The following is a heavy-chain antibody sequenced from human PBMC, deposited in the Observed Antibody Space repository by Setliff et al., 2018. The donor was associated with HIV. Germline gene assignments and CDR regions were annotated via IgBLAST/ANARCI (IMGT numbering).Heavy chain of an antibody. CDR2: ISGYGNR. J-gene: IGHJ3*02. CDR3: ASGRGIYGSGALEAYDI. V-gene: IGHV1-18*01. D-gene: IGHD3-10*01. CDR1: GYTFNNYG. Sequence: ASVKVSCKASGYTFNNYGVMWVRQAPGQGLEWMGWISGYGNRKYAQKFEGRLTVTTDTSTSIAYMELRTLRSDDTAVYFCASGRGIYGSGALEAYDIWGQGTMVT.